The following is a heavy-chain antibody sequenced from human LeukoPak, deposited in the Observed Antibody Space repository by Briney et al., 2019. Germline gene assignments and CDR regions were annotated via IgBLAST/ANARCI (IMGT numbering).Heavy chain of an antibody. CDR2: IYYSGST. CDR1: GGSISSYY. Sequence: PSETLSLTCTVSGGSISSYYWSWIRQPPRKGLEWIGYIYYSGSTNYNPSLKSRVTISVDTSKNQFSLKLSSVTAADTAVYYCARCLYDYDSSGYYRNWFDPWGQGTLVTVSS. CDR3: ARCLYDYDSSGYYRNWFDP. J-gene: IGHJ5*02. D-gene: IGHD3-22*01. V-gene: IGHV4-59*08.